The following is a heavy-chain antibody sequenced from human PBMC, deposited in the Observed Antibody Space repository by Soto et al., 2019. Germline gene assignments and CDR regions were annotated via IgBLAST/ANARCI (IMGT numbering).Heavy chain of an antibody. CDR1: GSTIDTGF. D-gene: IGHD2-8*02. Sequence: QVQLQESGPGLVKPSQTLSLTCTVSGSTIDTGFWTWIRQRPEKGLEWIGYSRYRGSTFYNPSLKSRVTISMDTSKSQFSLNLSSVTAADTAMYYCAGGGVYFDSWGQGTLVTVSS. J-gene: IGHJ4*02. CDR3: AGGGVYFDS. V-gene: IGHV4-31*03. CDR2: SRYRGST.